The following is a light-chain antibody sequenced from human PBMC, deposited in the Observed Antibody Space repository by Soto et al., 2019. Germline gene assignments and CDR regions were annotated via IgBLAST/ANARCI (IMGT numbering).Light chain of an antibody. CDR2: GAS. J-gene: IGKJ5*01. Sequence: VLTQSAPTLSVSPGERATFSCRASQSISTILAWYQHKPGQPPRLLIYGASTRATGIPDRFSGGGSGTEFTLTISSLQSEDFAVYYCQQYNNWPITFGQGTRLEIK. CDR1: QSISTI. V-gene: IGKV3-15*01. CDR3: QQYNNWPIT.